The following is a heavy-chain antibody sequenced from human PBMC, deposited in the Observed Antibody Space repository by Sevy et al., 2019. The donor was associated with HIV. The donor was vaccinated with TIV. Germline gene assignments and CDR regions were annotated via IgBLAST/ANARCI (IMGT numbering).Heavy chain of an antibody. J-gene: IGHJ4*02. CDR1: GFTFSSYA. V-gene: IGHV3-23*01. CDR2: ISGSGGST. CDR3: ARPSGGRGAQLDY. D-gene: IGHD3-10*01. Sequence: GGSLRLSCAASGFTFSSYAMSWVRQAPGKGLEWVSAISGSGGSTYYADSVKGRFTISIDNSKNTLYLQMNSLRAEDTAVYYCARPSGGRGAQLDYWGQGTLVTVSS.